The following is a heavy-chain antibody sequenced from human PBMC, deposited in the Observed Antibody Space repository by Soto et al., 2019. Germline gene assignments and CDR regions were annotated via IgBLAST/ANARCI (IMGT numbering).Heavy chain of an antibody. CDR2: IYYSGST. Sequence: QVQLQESGPGLVKPSQTLSLTCTVSGGSISSGGYYWSWIRQHPGKGLEWIGYIYYSGSTYYNPSLQMLGTLPVDASKHHSCLNLSSLAAADTAVYYCAIGQKDYYGSGTGAGWLDPWGQGTLVTVSS. CDR3: AIGQKDYYGSGTGAGWLDP. D-gene: IGHD3-10*01. V-gene: IGHV4-31*01. J-gene: IGHJ5*02. CDR1: GGSISSGGYY.